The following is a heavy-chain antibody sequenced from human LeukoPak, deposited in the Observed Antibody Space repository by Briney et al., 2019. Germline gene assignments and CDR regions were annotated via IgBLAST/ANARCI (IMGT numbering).Heavy chain of an antibody. D-gene: IGHD1-7*01. CDR2: INHSGST. Sequence: SKTLSLTCAVYGGSFSGYYWSWIRQPPGKGLEWIGEINHSGSTNYNPSLKSRVTISVDTSKNQFSLKLSSVTAADTAVYYCARNYDLIDYWGQGTLVTVSS. CDR1: GGSFSGYY. V-gene: IGHV4-34*01. CDR3: ARNYDLIDY. J-gene: IGHJ4*02.